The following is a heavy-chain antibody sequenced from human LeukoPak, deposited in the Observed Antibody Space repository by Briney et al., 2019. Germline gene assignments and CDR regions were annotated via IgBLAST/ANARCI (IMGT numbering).Heavy chain of an antibody. CDR3: ARTITVAGGLDY. Sequence: SQTLSLTCAISGDSVSRNTVVWNWIPQSPSRGLEWLGRTYYRSKWYNDYAVSVKSRITINPDTSKNQFSLQLNSVTPEDTAVYYCARTITVAGGLDYWGQGTLVIVSS. J-gene: IGHJ4*02. V-gene: IGHV6-1*01. D-gene: IGHD6-19*01. CDR2: TYYRSKWYN. CDR1: GDSVSRNTVV.